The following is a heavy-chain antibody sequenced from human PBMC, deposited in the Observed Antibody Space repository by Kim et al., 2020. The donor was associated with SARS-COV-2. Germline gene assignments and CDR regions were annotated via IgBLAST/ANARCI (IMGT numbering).Heavy chain of an antibody. Sequence: GGSLRLSCAASGFTFSSYAMHWVRQAPGKGLEWVAVISYDGSNKYYADSVKGRFTISRDNSKNTLYLQMNSLRAEDTAVYYCARGRNSSGWEFDYWGQGTLVTVSS. CDR2: ISYDGSNK. J-gene: IGHJ4*02. CDR1: GFTFSSYA. CDR3: ARGRNSSGWEFDY. V-gene: IGHV3-30-3*01. D-gene: IGHD6-19*01.